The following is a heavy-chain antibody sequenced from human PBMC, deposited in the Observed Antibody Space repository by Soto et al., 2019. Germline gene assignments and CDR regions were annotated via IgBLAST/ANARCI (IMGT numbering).Heavy chain of an antibody. CDR1: GIHFQRLL. D-gene: IGHD2-2*02. CDR2: NPNSGGT. Sequence: ASMKGSCKASGIHFQRLLYTRLRTAPGQRAGGDGWDNPNSGGTNYAQKFQGRVTVTRDTPTSTAYMELSRLTSDDTAVYYCARSLTEGYCTITGCYTRPLYGMDVWGQGTTVTVSS. CDR3: ARSLTEGYCTITGCYTRPLYGMDV. J-gene: IGHJ6*02. V-gene: IGHV1-2*02.